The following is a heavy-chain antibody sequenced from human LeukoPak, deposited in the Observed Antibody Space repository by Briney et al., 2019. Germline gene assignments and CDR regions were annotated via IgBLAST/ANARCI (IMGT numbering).Heavy chain of an antibody. D-gene: IGHD6-13*01. V-gene: IGHV3-23*01. CDR1: GFTFSSYA. J-gene: IGHJ4*02. Sequence: SGGSLGLSCAASGFTFSSYAMSWVRQAPGKGLEWVSAISGSGGSTYYADSVKGRFTISRDNSKNTLYLQMNSLRAEDTAVYYCAKSRSAYSSSPPFYWGQGTLVTVSS. CDR3: AKSRSAYSSSPPFY. CDR2: ISGSGGST.